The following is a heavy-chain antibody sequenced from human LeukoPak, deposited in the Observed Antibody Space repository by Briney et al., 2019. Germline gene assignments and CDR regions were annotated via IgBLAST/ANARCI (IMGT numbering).Heavy chain of an antibody. Sequence: GSLRLSCAASGFTFSNYAMSWVRQAPGKGLEWVSVISGSGGSTYYADPVKGRFTISRDNSKNTLYLQMNSLRAEDTAVYYCARDQDDYGGNSPLGYWGQGTLVTVSS. CDR2: ISGSGGST. V-gene: IGHV3-23*01. CDR1: GFTFSNYA. D-gene: IGHD4-23*01. CDR3: ARDQDDYGGNSPLGY. J-gene: IGHJ4*02.